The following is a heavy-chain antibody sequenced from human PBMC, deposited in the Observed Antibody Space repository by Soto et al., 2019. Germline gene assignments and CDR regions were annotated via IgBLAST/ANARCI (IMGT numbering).Heavy chain of an antibody. J-gene: IGHJ6*02. CDR2: INTYNGNT. CDR3: AMVDVYVTPSPQDV. D-gene: IGHD3-16*01. CDR1: GYTFTRYG. Sequence: QVQLVQSGAEVKNPGASVKVSCKASGYTFTRYGIGWARQAPGQGLEWMGWINTYNGNTNYAQNVQGRVTLTTDTSTSTANMELRSLRSTDTAIYYCAMVDVYVTPSPQDVWGQGTTVIVSS. V-gene: IGHV1-18*01.